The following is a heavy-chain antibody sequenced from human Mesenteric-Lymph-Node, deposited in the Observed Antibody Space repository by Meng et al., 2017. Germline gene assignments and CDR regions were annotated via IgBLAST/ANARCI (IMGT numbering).Heavy chain of an antibody. V-gene: IGHV1-8*02. Sequence: ASVKVSCKASGGTFSSYAISWVRQAPGQGLEWMGWMNPNSGNTGYAQKFQGRVTMTRNTSISTAYMELSSLRSEDTAVYYCARGRVGSYYWGQGTLVTVSS. CDR1: GGTFSSYA. CDR2: MNPNSGNT. CDR3: ARGRVGSYY. J-gene: IGHJ4*02. D-gene: IGHD1-1*01.